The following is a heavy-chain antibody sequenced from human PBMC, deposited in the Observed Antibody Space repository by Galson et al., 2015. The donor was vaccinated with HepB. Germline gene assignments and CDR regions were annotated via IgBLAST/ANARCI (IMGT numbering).Heavy chain of an antibody. D-gene: IGHD3-10*01. CDR3: AKAGVVRGSGYYFDY. CDR2: ISGSGGST. J-gene: IGHJ4*02. CDR1: GFTFSSYA. V-gene: IGHV3-23*01. Sequence: SLRLSCAASGFTFSSYAMSWVRQAPGKGLEWVSAISGSGGSTYYADSVKGRFTISRDNSKNTLYLQMNSLRAEDTAVYYCAKAGVVRGSGYYFDYWGQGTLVTVSS.